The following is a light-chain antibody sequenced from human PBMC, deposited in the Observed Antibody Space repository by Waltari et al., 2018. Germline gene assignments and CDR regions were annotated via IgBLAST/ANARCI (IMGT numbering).Light chain of an antibody. Sequence: EIVLTKSPATLSVSPGERATVSCRASQNVSIFLAWYQHKPGQAPRLIIYDVDNRATGIPPRFSGSGSGTDFTLTISRFESEDSAVYSCQQRSIWPPITFGQGTRLEIK. V-gene: IGKV3-11*01. CDR1: QNVSIF. CDR2: DVD. CDR3: QQRSIWPPIT. J-gene: IGKJ5*01.